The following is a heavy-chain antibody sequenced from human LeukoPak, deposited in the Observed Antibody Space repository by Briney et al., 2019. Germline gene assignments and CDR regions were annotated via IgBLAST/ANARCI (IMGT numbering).Heavy chain of an antibody. J-gene: IGHJ4*02. CDR2: ISWNSGGI. V-gene: IGHV3-9*01. Sequence: AGGSLRLSCAASGFTFDDYAMHWVRHAPGKGLESVSGISWNSGGIGYADSVKGRFTISRDNAKNSLYLQMNSLRADDTALYYCAKGKKMTVAGLFDYWGQGTLVTVSS. D-gene: IGHD6-19*01. CDR3: AKGKKMTVAGLFDY. CDR1: GFTFDDYA.